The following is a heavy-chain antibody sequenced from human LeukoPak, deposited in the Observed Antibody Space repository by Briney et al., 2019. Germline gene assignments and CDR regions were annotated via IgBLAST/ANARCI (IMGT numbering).Heavy chain of an antibody. CDR3: VRDRAEGRAWVEFDP. CDR2: VYSDGVT. V-gene: IGHV3-66*02. J-gene: IGHJ5*02. Sequence: GGSLRLSCAASGFTVSSYVMSWVRQAPGKGPEWVSLVYSDGVTRYADSVQGRFTISRDNSENTVYLQMNNLRVEDTAVYHCVRDRAEGRAWVEFDPWGQGILVTVSS. CDR1: GFTVSSYV.